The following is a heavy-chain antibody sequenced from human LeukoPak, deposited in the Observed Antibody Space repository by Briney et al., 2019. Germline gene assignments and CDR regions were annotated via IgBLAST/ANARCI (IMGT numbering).Heavy chain of an antibody. CDR1: GGSISSYY. CDR2: IYYSGST. J-gene: IGHJ4*02. CDR3: ARSLGRCGDYGSWVFDY. Sequence: PSETLSLTCTVSGGSISSYYWSWIRQPPGKGLEWIGYIYYSGSTNYNPSLKSRVTISVDTSKNQFSLKLSSVTAADTAVYYCARSLGRCGDYGSWVFDYWGQGTLVTVSS. V-gene: IGHV4-59*01. D-gene: IGHD4-17*01.